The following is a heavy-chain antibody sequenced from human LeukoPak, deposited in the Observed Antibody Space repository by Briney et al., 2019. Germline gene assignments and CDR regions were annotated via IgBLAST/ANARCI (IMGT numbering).Heavy chain of an antibody. Sequence: SQTLSLTCTVSGASITFGSYYWTWIRPPAGKGLEWIGRIYTSGRTFYNPSLKSRVTISMDTSMNQFSLRLNSVTAADTAVYYCARARVIPASFDDWGQGALVTVSS. D-gene: IGHD3-16*02. V-gene: IGHV4-61*02. CDR2: IYTSGRT. CDR1: GASITFGSYY. CDR3: ARARVIPASFDD. J-gene: IGHJ4*02.